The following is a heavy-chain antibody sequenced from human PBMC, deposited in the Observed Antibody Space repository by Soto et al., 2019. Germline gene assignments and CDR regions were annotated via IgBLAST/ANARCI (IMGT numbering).Heavy chain of an antibody. Sequence: PSETLSLTCTVSGGSISSGGYYWGWIRQPPGKGLEWIGSIYYSGSTYYNPSLKSRVTISVDTSKNQFSLKLSSVTAADTAVYYCARHNTAAAGTDAFDIWGQGTMVTVSS. CDR1: GGSISSGGYY. J-gene: IGHJ3*02. D-gene: IGHD6-13*01. CDR3: ARHNTAAAGTDAFDI. V-gene: IGHV4-39*01. CDR2: IYYSGST.